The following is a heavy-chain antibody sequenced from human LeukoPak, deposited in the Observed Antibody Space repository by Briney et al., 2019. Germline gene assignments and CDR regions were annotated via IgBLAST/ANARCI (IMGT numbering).Heavy chain of an antibody. Sequence: SETLSLTCAVYGGSFSGYYWSWIRQPPGKGLEWIGEINHSGSTNYNPSLKSRVTISEDTSKNQFSLELNSVTVADTAVYYCARHDQVSTSSPKFNDAFDIWGQGTMVTVSS. D-gene: IGHD2-2*01. V-gene: IGHV4-34*01. CDR1: GGSFSGYY. J-gene: IGHJ3*02. CDR2: INHSGST. CDR3: ARHDQVSTSSPKFNDAFDI.